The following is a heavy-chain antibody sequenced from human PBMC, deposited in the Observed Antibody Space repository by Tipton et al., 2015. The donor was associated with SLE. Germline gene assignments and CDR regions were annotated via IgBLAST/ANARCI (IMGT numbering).Heavy chain of an antibody. D-gene: IGHD3-10*01. Sequence: TLSLTCAVYGASFSGYYWSWIRQPPGKGLEWIGESNPSGSTNYNPSLKSRVTISVDTSKNQLSLKLTSVAAADTSVYYCARGAKERITLVRVRPYYFDYWGQGSLVTVSS. V-gene: IGHV4-34*01. CDR3: ARGAKERITLVRVRPYYFDY. CDR2: SNPSGST. CDR1: GASFSGYY. J-gene: IGHJ4*01.